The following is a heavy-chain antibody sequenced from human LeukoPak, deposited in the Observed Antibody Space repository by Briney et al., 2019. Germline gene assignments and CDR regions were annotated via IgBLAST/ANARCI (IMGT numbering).Heavy chain of an antibody. J-gene: IGHJ4*02. CDR1: GFTFSSYG. CDR3: ARGSSVWLSPFDY. V-gene: IGHV3-30*19. D-gene: IGHD3-22*01. CDR2: ISYDGSNK. Sequence: PGGSLRLSCAASGFTFSSYGMHWVRQAPGKGLEWVAVISYDGSNKYYADSVKGRFTISRDNSKNTLYLQMNSLRAEDTAVYYCARGSSVWLSPFDYWGQGTLVTVSS.